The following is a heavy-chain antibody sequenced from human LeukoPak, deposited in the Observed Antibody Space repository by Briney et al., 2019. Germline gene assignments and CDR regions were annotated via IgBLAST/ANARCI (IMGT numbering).Heavy chain of an antibody. CDR2: ISGGGDIT. CDR3: ATEGSTGLHYFDS. J-gene: IGHJ4*02. V-gene: IGHV3-23*01. D-gene: IGHD2-21*02. Sequence: GGSLRLSCAASGFTFTSYAMSWVRQAPGKGLEWVSTISGGGDITYYADSVKGRFTISRDNSKNTLDLQMNSLRAEDTAVYYCATEGSTGLHYFDSWGQGTLVTVSS. CDR1: GFTFTSYA.